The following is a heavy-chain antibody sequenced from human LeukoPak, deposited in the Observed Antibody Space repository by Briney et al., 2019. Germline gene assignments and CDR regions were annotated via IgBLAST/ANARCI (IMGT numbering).Heavy chain of an antibody. CDR3: ARIEGDNSLDY. CDR1: GGSISDYY. V-gene: IGHV4-59*01. Sequence: SETLSLTCTVSGGSISDYYWTWIRQPPGKGLEWIAYIHSSGSTNYNPSLKSRVIISVDTPRSQLSLKLSSVTAADTAVYYCARIEGDNSLDYWGQGTLVTVSS. J-gene: IGHJ4*02. D-gene: IGHD3-16*01. CDR2: IHSSGST.